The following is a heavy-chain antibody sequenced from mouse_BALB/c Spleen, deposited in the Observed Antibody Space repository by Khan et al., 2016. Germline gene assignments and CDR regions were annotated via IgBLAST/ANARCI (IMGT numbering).Heavy chain of an antibody. CDR3: SSAGTDFDY. CDR2: IWAGGNT. Sequence: QVQLQQSGPGLVAPSQSLSITCTVSGFSLTSYGVHWVRQPPGKGLEWLGVIWAGGNTTYNSALLYRLSISEDNSNIQVVLKMDSLLTDVTAMYYCSSAGTDFDYWCQGTTLTVAS. V-gene: IGHV2-9*02. D-gene: IGHD1-1*02. J-gene: IGHJ2*01. CDR1: GFSLTSYG.